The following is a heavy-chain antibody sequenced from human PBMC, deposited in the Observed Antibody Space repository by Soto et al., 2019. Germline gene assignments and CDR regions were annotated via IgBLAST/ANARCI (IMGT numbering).Heavy chain of an antibody. V-gene: IGHV4-31*03. CDR1: GGSISSGGYY. J-gene: IGHJ6*02. Sequence: QVQLQESCPGLVEPSQTLSLTCTVSGGSISSGGYYWSWIRQHPGKGLEWIGYIYYSGSTYSNPYLTTRVTISVDTSKNQFSLKLNFVIAADTAVYYCAGTEYSEGPGLLPPDVWGQGTTVTVSS. CDR2: IYYSGST. D-gene: IGHD3-10*01. CDR3: AGTEYSEGPGLLPPDV.